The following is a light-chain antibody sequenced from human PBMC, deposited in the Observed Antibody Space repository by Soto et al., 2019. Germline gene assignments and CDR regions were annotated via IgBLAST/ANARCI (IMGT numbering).Light chain of an antibody. CDR2: GAS. Sequence: IVMTPSPATLSFSPGERATLSRRASQSVSSNLAWYQQKPGQAPRLLIYGASTRATGIPARFSGSGSGTEFTLTISSLQSEDFAVYYCHQYNDWPRTFGQGTKVDIK. CDR3: HQYNDWPRT. CDR1: QSVSSN. V-gene: IGKV3-15*01. J-gene: IGKJ1*01.